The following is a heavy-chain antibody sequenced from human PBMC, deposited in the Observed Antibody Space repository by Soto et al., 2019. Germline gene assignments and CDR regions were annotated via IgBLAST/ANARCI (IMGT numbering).Heavy chain of an antibody. Sequence: SETLSLTCTVSGGSISSGGYYWNWIRQHPGKGLEWIGYFYYSGSTYYNPSLESRVTTSIDKSKNQFSLKLSSVTAADTAVYYCARGDPLLWFGEKVYYGMDVWGQGTTVTVSS. D-gene: IGHD3-10*01. CDR2: FYYSGST. CDR1: GGSISSGGYY. CDR3: ARGDPLLWFGEKVYYGMDV. V-gene: IGHV4-31*03. J-gene: IGHJ6*02.